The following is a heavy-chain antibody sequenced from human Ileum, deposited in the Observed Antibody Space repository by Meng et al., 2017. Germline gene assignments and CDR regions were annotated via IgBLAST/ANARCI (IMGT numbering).Heavy chain of an antibody. Sequence: EQPGASVKVSCQASGYTFTNHAMNWVRQAPGQGLELMGWINTNTGIPTYVQGFTGRFVFSLDSSVSTTYLQISNLKPEDAGIYYCARTWQATGYLLDYWGQGTLVTVSS. CDR3: ARTWQATGYLLDY. CDR2: INTNTGIP. J-gene: IGHJ4*02. V-gene: IGHV7-4-1*02. D-gene: IGHD3-9*01. CDR1: GYTFTNHA.